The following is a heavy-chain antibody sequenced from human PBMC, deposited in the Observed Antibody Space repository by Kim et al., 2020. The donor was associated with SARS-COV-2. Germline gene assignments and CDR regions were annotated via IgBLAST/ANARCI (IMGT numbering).Heavy chain of an antibody. D-gene: IGHD1-20*01. CDR1: GGSISSSSYY. CDR3: ERQRYNWNDDGIYYFDY. V-gene: IGHV4-39*01. Sequence: SETLSLTCTVSGGSISSSSYYWGWIRQPPGKGLEWIGSIHYSGSTYYNPSLKSRVTISVDTSKNQFSLKLSSVTAADTAVYYCERQRYNWNDDGIYYFDYWGQGTLVTVSS. CDR2: IHYSGST. J-gene: IGHJ4*02.